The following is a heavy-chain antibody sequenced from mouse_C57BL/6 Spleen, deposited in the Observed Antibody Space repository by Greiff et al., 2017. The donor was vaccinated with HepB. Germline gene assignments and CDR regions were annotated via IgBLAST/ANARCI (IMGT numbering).Heavy chain of an antibody. D-gene: IGHD3-2*02. J-gene: IGHJ3*01. CDR1: GYTFTSYW. Sequence: VQLQQPGAELVRPGSSVKLSCKASGYTFTSYWMHWVKQRPIQGLEWIGNIDPSDSETHYNQKFKDKATLTVDKSSSTAYMQLSSLTSEDSAVYYCARDSSGPRFAYWGQGTLVTVSA. V-gene: IGHV1-52*01. CDR3: ARDSSGPRFAY. CDR2: IDPSDSET.